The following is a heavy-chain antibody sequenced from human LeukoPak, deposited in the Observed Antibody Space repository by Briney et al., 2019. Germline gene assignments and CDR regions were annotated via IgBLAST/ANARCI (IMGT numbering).Heavy chain of an antibody. CDR3: ARDPLVVVAATYYYYYGMDV. V-gene: IGHV1-18*01. CDR2: ISAYNGNT. Sequence: ASVTVSCTASGYTFTSYGISWVRQAPGQGLEWMGWISAYNGNTNYAQKLQGRVTMTTDTSTSTAYMELRSLRSDDTAVYYCARDPLVVVAATYYYYYGMDVWGQGTTVTVSS. D-gene: IGHD2-15*01. CDR1: GYTFTSYG. J-gene: IGHJ6*02.